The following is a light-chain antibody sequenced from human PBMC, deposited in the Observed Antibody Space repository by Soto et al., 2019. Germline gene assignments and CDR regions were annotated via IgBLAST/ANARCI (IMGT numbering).Light chain of an antibody. Sequence: EIVLTQSPATLSLSPGEGATLSCRASQSVRTFLAWYQQKPGQAPRLLIFDASNRANGIPVRFSGSGSGTDFILPISSLEPEDFAIYYCQQRADWPSTFGQGTRLEIK. J-gene: IGKJ5*01. V-gene: IGKV3-11*01. CDR3: QQRADWPST. CDR1: QSVRTF. CDR2: DAS.